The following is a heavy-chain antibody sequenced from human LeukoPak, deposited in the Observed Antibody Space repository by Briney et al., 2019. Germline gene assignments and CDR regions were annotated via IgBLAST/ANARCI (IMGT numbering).Heavy chain of an antibody. Sequence: ASVKVSCKASGYTFTGYYMQWVRQAPGQGLEWMGWINPNSGGTNYAQKFQGWVTMTRDTSISTAYMELSRLRSDDTAVYYCASTNYGSGRHYGMDVWGQGTTVTVSS. J-gene: IGHJ6*02. CDR2: INPNSGGT. CDR1: GYTFTGYY. V-gene: IGHV1-2*04. CDR3: ASTNYGSGRHYGMDV. D-gene: IGHD3-10*01.